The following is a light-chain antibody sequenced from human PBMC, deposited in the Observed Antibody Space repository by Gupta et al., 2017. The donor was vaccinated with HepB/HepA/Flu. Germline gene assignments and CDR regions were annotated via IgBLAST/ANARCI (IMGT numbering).Light chain of an antibody. CDR2: DTS. CDR3: LLSYSGALVV. Sequence: QAVVTQEPSLTVSPGGPVPLPCGSSTGAVTSGHYPYWFQQKPGQAPRTLIYDTSNQHSRTPSRFSGSLLGGKAALTLSGAQPEDEAEYYCLLSYSGALVVFGGGTKLTVL. J-gene: IGLJ2*01. V-gene: IGLV7-46*01. CDR1: TGAVTSGHY.